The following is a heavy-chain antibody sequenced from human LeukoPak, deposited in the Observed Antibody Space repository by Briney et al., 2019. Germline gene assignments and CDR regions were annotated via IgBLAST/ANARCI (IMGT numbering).Heavy chain of an antibody. Sequence: ASVKVSCKASGGTFSSYAISWVRQAPGQGLEWMGGIIPIFGTANYAQKFQGRVTITADESTSTAYMELSSLRSEDTAVYYCARGSLWFSYYYYMDVWGKGTTVTVSS. J-gene: IGHJ6*03. V-gene: IGHV1-69*01. CDR2: IIPIFGTA. CDR3: ARGSLWFSYYYYMDV. CDR1: GGTFSSYA. D-gene: IGHD3-10*01.